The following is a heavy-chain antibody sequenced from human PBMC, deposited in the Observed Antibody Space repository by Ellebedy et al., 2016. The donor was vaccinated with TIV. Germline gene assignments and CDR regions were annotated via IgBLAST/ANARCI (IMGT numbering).Heavy chain of an antibody. Sequence: AASVKVSCKASGYTFTSYGLSWVRQAPGQGLEWMGWISGYNGNTKYAQKVQGRVTMTTDTSTRTAYMELRSLRSDDTAVYYCARSSAVDPLMVIVYWGQGTLVTVSS. J-gene: IGHJ4*02. CDR3: ARSSAVDPLMVIVY. D-gene: IGHD5-18*01. V-gene: IGHV1-18*01. CDR1: GYTFTSYG. CDR2: ISGYNGNT.